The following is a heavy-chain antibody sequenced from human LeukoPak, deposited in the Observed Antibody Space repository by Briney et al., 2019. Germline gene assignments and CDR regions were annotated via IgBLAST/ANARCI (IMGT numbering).Heavy chain of an antibody. CDR3: ARGRRWSIQS. Sequence: SSETLSLTRDVSGGPFSSYYWSWIRQPPGKGLEWIGEIDQSGSTNYNPSLKSRVTISVDTSKNEFSLKLNSMSAADTAVYYCARGRRWSIQSWGQGMLVTVSS. CDR2: IDQSGST. J-gene: IGHJ1*01. V-gene: IGHV4-34*01. D-gene: IGHD4-23*01. CDR1: GGPFSSYY.